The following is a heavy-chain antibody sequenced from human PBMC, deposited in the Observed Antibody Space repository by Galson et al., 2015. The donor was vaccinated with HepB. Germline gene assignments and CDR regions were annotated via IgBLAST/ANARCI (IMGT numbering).Heavy chain of an antibody. J-gene: IGHJ5*02. CDR2: ISSSSSYT. V-gene: IGHV3-11*06. D-gene: IGHD2-15*01. CDR1: GFTFSDYY. CDR3: ATLPLEVRGGPPRWFDP. Sequence: SLRLSCAASGFTFSDYYMSWIRQAPGKGLEWVSYISSSSSYTNYADSVKGRFTISRDNAKNSLYLQMNSLRAEDTAVYYCATLPLEVRGGPPRWFDPWGQGTLVTVSS.